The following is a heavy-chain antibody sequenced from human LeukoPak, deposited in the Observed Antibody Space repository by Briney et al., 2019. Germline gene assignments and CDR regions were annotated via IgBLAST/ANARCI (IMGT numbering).Heavy chain of an antibody. CDR2: ISYDGSNK. V-gene: IGHV3-30-3*01. Sequence: GGSLRLSCAASGFTFSSYAMHWVRQAPGKGLEWVAVISYDGSNKYYADSVKGRFTISRDNSKNTLYLQMNSLRAEDTAVYYCARSYNWNDGLFDYRGQGTLVTVSS. J-gene: IGHJ4*02. CDR3: ARSYNWNDGLFDY. D-gene: IGHD1-20*01. CDR1: GFTFSSYA.